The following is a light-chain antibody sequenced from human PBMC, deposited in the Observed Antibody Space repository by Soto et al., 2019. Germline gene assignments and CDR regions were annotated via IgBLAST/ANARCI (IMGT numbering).Light chain of an antibody. CDR2: EDN. CDR3: QSYDSSSWV. J-gene: IGLJ3*02. CDR1: SGSIASNY. Sequence: NFMLTQPHSVSESPGKTVTISCTRSSGSIASNYVQWYRQRPGTSPTTVIYEDNRRPSGVPDRFSGSIDSSSNSASLTISGLKTEDEADYYCQSYDSSSWVFGGGTKLTVL. V-gene: IGLV6-57*01.